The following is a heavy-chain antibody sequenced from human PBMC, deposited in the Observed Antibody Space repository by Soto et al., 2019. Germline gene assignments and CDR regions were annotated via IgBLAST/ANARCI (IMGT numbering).Heavy chain of an antibody. CDR2: IIPIFGTA. D-gene: IGHD5-12*01. V-gene: IGHV1-69*13. Sequence: GASVKVSCKASGGTFSSYAISWVRQAPGQGLEWMGGIIPIFGTANYAQKFQGRVTITADESTSTAYMELSSLRSEDTAVYYCASGLATIAHYYYYYGMDVWGQGTTVTVS. J-gene: IGHJ6*02. CDR1: GGTFSSYA. CDR3: ASGLATIAHYYYYYGMDV.